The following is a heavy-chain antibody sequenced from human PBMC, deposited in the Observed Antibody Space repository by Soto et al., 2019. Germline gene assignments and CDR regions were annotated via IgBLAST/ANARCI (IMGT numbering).Heavy chain of an antibody. CDR2: ISYDGSNK. D-gene: IGHD5-18*01. Sequence: QVQLVESGGGVVQPGRSLRLSCAASGFTFSSYAMHWVRQAPGKGLEWVAVISYDGSNKYYADSVKGRFTISRDNSKNTLYLQMNSLRGEDTAVYYCASASGYSYGPSDYWGQGTLVTVSS. J-gene: IGHJ4*02. CDR3: ASASGYSYGPSDY. V-gene: IGHV3-30-3*01. CDR1: GFTFSSYA.